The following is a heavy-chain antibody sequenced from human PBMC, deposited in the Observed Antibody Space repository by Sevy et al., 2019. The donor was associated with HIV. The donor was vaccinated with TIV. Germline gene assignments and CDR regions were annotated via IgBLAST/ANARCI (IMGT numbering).Heavy chain of an antibody. D-gene: IGHD4-17*01. Sequence: SETLSLTCTVSGGSISSGDYYWSWIRQPPGKGLEWIGYIYYSGSTYYNPSLKSRVTISVDTSKNQFSLKLSSVTAADTAVYYCARATTDYYYGMDVWGQGTTVTVSS. CDR2: IYYSGST. CDR3: ARATTDYYYGMDV. CDR1: GGSISSGDYY. V-gene: IGHV4-30-4*01. J-gene: IGHJ6*02.